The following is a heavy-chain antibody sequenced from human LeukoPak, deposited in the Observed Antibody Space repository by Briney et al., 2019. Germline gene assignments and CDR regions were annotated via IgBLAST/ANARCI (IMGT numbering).Heavy chain of an antibody. D-gene: IGHD6-19*01. Sequence: GGSLRLSCAASGFTFNSYALHWVRQAPGKGLEWVAVISSDGSNKYYADSVKGRFTISRDNSKNTLYLQMNSLRAEDTAVYYCARDRYSSGWYGDFDCWGQGTLVTVSS. J-gene: IGHJ4*02. CDR1: GFTFNSYA. CDR2: ISSDGSNK. CDR3: ARDRYSSGWYGDFDC. V-gene: IGHV3-30-3*01.